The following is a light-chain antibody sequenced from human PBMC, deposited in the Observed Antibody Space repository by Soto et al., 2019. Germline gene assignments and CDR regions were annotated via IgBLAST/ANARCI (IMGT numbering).Light chain of an antibody. Sequence: DVVMTQSPLSLPVTLGQPASISCRSSQSLVYSDGNTYLNWFQQRPGQSPRRLIYKVSNRDSGVPDRFSGSGSGTDFTLKISRVEAGDVGVYYCMQDTHWPPTFGQGTKVEIK. CDR1: QSLVYSDGNTY. V-gene: IGKV2-30*01. CDR3: MQDTHWPPT. J-gene: IGKJ1*01. CDR2: KVS.